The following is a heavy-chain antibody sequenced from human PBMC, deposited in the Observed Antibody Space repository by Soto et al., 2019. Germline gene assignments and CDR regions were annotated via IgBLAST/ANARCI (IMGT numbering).Heavy chain of an antibody. CDR3: AKGIRIAAAGTLVNSYYMDV. J-gene: IGHJ6*03. CDR2: ISYDGSNK. V-gene: IGHV3-30*18. Sequence: QVQLVESGGGVVQPGSSLRLSCAASGFTFSSYGMHWVRQAPGKGLEWVAVISYDGSNKYYADSVKGRFTISRDNSKNTLYLQMNSLRAEDTAVYYCAKGIRIAAAGTLVNSYYMDVWGKGTTVTVSS. D-gene: IGHD6-13*01. CDR1: GFTFSSYG.